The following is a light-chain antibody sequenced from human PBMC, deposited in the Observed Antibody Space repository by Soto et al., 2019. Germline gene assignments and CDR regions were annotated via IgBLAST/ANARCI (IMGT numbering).Light chain of an antibody. CDR1: QSISTW. V-gene: IGKV1-5*03. J-gene: IGKJ1*01. CDR2: KAS. Sequence: DIQMTQSPSTLSASVGDRVTITFRASQSISTWLAWYQQKPGKAPTLLIYKASSLESGVPSRFSGSGSGTEFTLTISSLQPDDFAAYYCQQYINRWTFGQGTKVEIK. CDR3: QQYINRWT.